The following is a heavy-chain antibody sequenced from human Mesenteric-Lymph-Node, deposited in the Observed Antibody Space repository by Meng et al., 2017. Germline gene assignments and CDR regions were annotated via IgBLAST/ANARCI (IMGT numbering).Heavy chain of an antibody. CDR3: ARDRGYCSGGRCYSTPFDY. Sequence: ASVKVSCKASGYTFTSSGISWLRQAPGQGLEWMGWISAYNVNTNYAQKFQGRVTLTTDTSTSTAYMELGSLRSDDTAVYYCARDRGYCSGGRCYSTPFDYWGQGTLVTVSS. CDR1: GYTFTSSG. J-gene: IGHJ4*02. CDR2: ISAYNVNT. D-gene: IGHD2-15*01. V-gene: IGHV1-18*01.